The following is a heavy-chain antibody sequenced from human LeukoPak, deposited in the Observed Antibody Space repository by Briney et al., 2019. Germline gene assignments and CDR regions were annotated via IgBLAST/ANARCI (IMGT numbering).Heavy chain of an antibody. CDR1: GYSISSGYH. Sequence: SETLSLTCAVSGYSISSGYHWGWFRQPPGKGLEWIGCMYHSGSTYYNPSLKSRVTISVDTSKNQFSLKLSSVTAADTAVYYCARQGGSSSPYYYYYMDVWGKGITVTVSS. CDR2: MYHSGST. D-gene: IGHD6-13*01. V-gene: IGHV4-38-2*01. CDR3: ARQGGSSSPYYYYYMDV. J-gene: IGHJ6*03.